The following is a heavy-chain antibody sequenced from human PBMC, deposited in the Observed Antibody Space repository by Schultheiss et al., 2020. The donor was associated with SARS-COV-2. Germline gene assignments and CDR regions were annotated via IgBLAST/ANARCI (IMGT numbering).Heavy chain of an antibody. J-gene: IGHJ3*02. Sequence: SVKVSCKASGGTFSSYTISWVRQAPGQGLEWMGRIIPILGIANYAQKFQGRVTITADKSTSTAYMELSSLRSEDTAVYYCARDAEQWLVLDAFDIWGQGTMVTVSS. V-gene: IGHV1-69*04. D-gene: IGHD6-19*01. CDR3: ARDAEQWLVLDAFDI. CDR2: IIPILGIA. CDR1: GGTFSSYT.